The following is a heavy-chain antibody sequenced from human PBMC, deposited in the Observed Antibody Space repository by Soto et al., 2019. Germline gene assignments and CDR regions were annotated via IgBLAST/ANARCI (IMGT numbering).Heavy chain of an antibody. CDR2: IKSKAAGGTT. D-gene: IGHD2-15*01. Sequence: EVQLVESGGGLVKPGGSLSLSCAASGFTFNNGWMSWVRQAPGKGLEWVGRIKSKAAGGTTDYSAPVQGRLTISRDDSKNTVHLQMNSLKPEDTAVYYCTTDSPQTFCDGGPCYSVLTKIHDPWGQGTLVTVSS. CDR3: TTDSPQTFCDGGPCYSVLTKIHDP. V-gene: IGHV3-15*01. J-gene: IGHJ5*02. CDR1: GFTFNNGW.